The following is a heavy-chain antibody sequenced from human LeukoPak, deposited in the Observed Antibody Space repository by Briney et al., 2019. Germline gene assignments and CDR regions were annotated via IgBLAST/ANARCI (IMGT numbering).Heavy chain of an antibody. CDR3: ARRGYSGSYIDY. CDR2: GYYSGST. Sequence: SETLSLTCTVSGGSIRSSYYYWGWIRQPPGKGLEWIGNGYYSGSTYYNPSLKSRVTISVDTSKNQFSLKLSSVTTADTAVYYCARRGYSGSYIDYWGQGTLVTVSS. CDR1: GGSIRSSYYY. J-gene: IGHJ4*02. D-gene: IGHD1-26*01. V-gene: IGHV4-39*01.